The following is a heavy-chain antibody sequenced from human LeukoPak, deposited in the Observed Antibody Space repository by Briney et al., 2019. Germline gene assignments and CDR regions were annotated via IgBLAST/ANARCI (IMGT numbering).Heavy chain of an antibody. CDR1: GFNIATYG. V-gene: IGHV3-23*01. D-gene: IGHD6-13*01. Sequence: GGSLRLSCAASGFNIATYGMAWVRQAPGKGLEWVSAIRASGGSTYYADSVKGRFTISKDNSKNTLYLQMNSLRAEDTAVYYCAKAPRAAGGTYNGMDVWGQGTTVTVSS. CDR3: AKAPRAAGGTYNGMDV. J-gene: IGHJ6*02. CDR2: IRASGGST.